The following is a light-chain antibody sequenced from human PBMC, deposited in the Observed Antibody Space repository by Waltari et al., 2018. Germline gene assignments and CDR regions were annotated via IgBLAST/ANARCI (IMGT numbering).Light chain of an antibody. CDR3: QHYDTSPPYT. CDR1: QSVASSS. V-gene: IGKV3-20*01. Sequence: EVVLTQSPGTLSLSPGEGATLSCRASQSVASSSLAWYQQRPGQAPRLLMYGVSTRATGTPDRFRGSGSGTDFTLTISRLEPEDFAVYYCQHYDTSPPYTFGQGTKLE. CDR2: GVS. J-gene: IGKJ2*01.